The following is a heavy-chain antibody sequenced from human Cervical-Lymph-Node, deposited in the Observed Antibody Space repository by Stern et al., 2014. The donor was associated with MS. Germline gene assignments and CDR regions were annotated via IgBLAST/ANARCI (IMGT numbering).Heavy chain of an antibody. CDR3: ARQNYYNGMDV. Sequence: QVQLVQSGAEVKKPGASVKVSCKASGYTFTSDYMHWVRRAPRQGVELMGVINPSGGRTSYAQKFQGRVTMTRDTSTTTVHMELSSLRSEDTAVYYCARQNYYNGMDVWGQGTTVTVSS. CDR2: INPSGGRT. V-gene: IGHV1-46*01. CDR1: GYTFTSDY. J-gene: IGHJ6*02.